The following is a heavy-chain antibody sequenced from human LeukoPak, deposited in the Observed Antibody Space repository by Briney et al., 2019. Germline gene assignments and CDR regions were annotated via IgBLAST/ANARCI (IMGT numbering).Heavy chain of an antibody. J-gene: IGHJ4*02. D-gene: IGHD5-18*01. V-gene: IGHV5-10-1*01. CDR3: ARQSGYSYGFDY. CDR1: GYSFTSYW. CDR2: VDPSDSYT. Sequence: GESLKISCKGSGYSFTSYWIGWVRQMPGKGLEWMGRVDPSDSYTNYSPSFEGHVTISADESITTAYLQWSSLKASDTAMYYCARQSGYSYGFDYWGQGPWSPSPQ.